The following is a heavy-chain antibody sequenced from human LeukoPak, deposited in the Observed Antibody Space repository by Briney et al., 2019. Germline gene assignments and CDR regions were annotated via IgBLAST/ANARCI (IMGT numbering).Heavy chain of an antibody. CDR3: ARGTRWGSMDRSDY. V-gene: IGHV4-34*01. Sequence: PSATLSLTCAVYGGSFSGYYWSWIRQPPGKGLEWIGEINHSGSTNYNPSLKSRVTISVDTSKNQFSLKLSSVTAADTAVYYCARGTRWGSMDRSDYWGQGTLVTVSS. D-gene: IGHD7-27*01. CDR2: INHSGST. J-gene: IGHJ4*02. CDR1: GGSFSGYY.